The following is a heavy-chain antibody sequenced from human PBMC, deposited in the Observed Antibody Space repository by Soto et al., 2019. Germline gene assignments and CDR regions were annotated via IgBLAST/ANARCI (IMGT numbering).Heavy chain of an antibody. CDR2: IGSNGGYI. CDR3: AKTPNYVDY. J-gene: IGHJ4*02. V-gene: IGHV3-21*04. CDR1: GFSFSSSP. Sequence: LRXSCPASGFSFSSSPMTWVRRAPGRGLEWVSSIGSNGGYIYYKDSVKGRFTISRDNAKNSLYLQMNSLRAEDTAVYYCAKTPNYVDYWGQGTRVTVSA.